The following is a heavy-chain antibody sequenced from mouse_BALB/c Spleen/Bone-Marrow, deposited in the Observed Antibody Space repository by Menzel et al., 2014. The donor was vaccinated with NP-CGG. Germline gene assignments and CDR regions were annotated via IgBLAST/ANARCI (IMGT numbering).Heavy chain of an antibody. J-gene: IGHJ2*03. CDR1: GYSFTSYW. D-gene: IGHD1-1*01. Sequence: EVQLQQSGPVLARPGASVKMSCKASGYSFTSYWMYWIKQRPGQGLEWIGAINPGNSGTSYNQNFKGKAKLTAVTSASTAYMELSSLTNEDSAVYYCTRSITTAVEFDYWGQGTSLTVSS. CDR2: INPGNSGT. CDR3: TRSITTAVEFDY. V-gene: IGHV1-5*01.